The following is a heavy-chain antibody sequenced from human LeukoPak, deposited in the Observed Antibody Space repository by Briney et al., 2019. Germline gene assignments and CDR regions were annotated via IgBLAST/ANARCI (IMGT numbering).Heavy chain of an antibody. V-gene: IGHV3-9*01. Sequence: PGRSLRLSCAASGFTFDDYAMHWVRQAPGKGLEWVSGISWNSGNIGYADSVKGRFTISRDNAKNSLYLQMNSLTAEDTALYYCAGDGQRWLQFSDAFDIWGQGTMVTVSS. CDR3: AGDGQRWLQFSDAFDI. D-gene: IGHD5-24*01. J-gene: IGHJ3*02. CDR1: GFTFDDYA. CDR2: ISWNSGNI.